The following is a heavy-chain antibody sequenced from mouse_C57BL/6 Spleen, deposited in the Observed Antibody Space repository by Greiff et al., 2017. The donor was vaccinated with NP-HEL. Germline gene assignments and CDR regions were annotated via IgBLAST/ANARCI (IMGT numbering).Heavy chain of an antibody. CDR1: GYTFTDYY. V-gene: IGHV1-26*01. J-gene: IGHJ2*01. Sequence: EVQLQQSGPELVKPGASVKISCKASGYTFTDYYMNWVKQSPGKGLEWIGDINPNNGGTSYNQKFKGKATLTVDTSSSTAYMELRSLTSDDSAVYDCASWALRYCDWGKVTTLTVSS. CDR3: ASWALRYCD. D-gene: IGHD1-1*01. CDR2: INPNNGGT.